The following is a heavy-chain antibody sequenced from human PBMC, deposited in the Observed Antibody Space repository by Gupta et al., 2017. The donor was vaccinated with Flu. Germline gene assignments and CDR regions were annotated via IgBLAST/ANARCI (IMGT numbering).Heavy chain of an antibody. CDR3: ARASESSFEY. Sequence: QVQLQESGPGLVKPSETLSLTCSVSGGYISSGDYFWSWIRQHPGKGLEWIAYIYYTGTTYYNPSLESRVTISVDTSNNQFSLQLSAVTAADTAVYYCARASESSFEYWGQGRLGTVSS. CDR2: IYYTGTT. V-gene: IGHV4-31*03. CDR1: GGYISSGDYF. J-gene: IGHJ4*02.